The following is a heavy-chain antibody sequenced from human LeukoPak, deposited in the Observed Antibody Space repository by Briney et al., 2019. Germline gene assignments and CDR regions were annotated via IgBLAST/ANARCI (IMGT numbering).Heavy chain of an antibody. CDR1: GYTFTSYD. Sequence: ASVKVSCKASGYTFTSYDINWVRQATGQGLEWMGWMNPNSGNTGYAQKFQGRVTMTRNHSKSTAYMELSSLRSEDTAVYYCARAASYSSSGKTRKNYYFDYWGQGTLVTVSS. V-gene: IGHV1-8*01. CDR2: MNPNSGNT. D-gene: IGHD6-13*01. CDR3: ARAASYSSSGKTRKNYYFDY. J-gene: IGHJ4*02.